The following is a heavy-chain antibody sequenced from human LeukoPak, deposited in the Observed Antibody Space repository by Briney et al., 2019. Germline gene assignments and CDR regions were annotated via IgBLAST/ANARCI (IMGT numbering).Heavy chain of an antibody. D-gene: IGHD2-15*01. Sequence: GASVKVSCTASGYTFTSYGISWVRQAPGQGLEWMGWISAYNGNTNYAQKLQGRVTMTTDTSTSTAYMELRSLRSDDTAVYYCARVKGYCSGGSCSIYYYYGMDVWGQGTTVTVSS. J-gene: IGHJ6*02. CDR3: ARVKGYCSGGSCSIYYYYGMDV. V-gene: IGHV1-18*01. CDR2: ISAYNGNT. CDR1: GYTFTSYG.